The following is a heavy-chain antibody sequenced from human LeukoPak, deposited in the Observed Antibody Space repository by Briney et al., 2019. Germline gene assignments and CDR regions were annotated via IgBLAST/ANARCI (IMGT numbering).Heavy chain of an antibody. CDR2: IYYSGST. CDR3: ARHIPNYDFWSGYPRWFDP. J-gene: IGHJ5*02. CDR1: GGSISSSSYY. V-gene: IGHV4-39*01. D-gene: IGHD3-3*01. Sequence: PSETLSLTCTVSGGSISSSSYYWGWIRQPPGKGLEWIGSIYYSGSTYYNLSLKSRVTISVDTSKNQFSLKLSSVTAADTAVYYCARHIPNYDFWSGYPRWFDPWGQGTLVTVSS.